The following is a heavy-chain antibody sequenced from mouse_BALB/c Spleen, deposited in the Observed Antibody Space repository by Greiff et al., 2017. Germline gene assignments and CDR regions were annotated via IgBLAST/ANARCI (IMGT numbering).Heavy chain of an antibody. J-gene: IGHJ1*01. V-gene: IGHV3-2*02. Sequence: EVKLQESGPGLVKPSQSLSLTCTVTGYSITSDYAWNWIRQFPGNKLEWMGYISYSGSTSYNPSLKSRISITRDTSKNQFFLQLNSVTTEDTATYYCARSGLGLYWYFDVWGAGTTVTVSS. CDR1: GYSITSDYA. CDR2: ISYSGST. D-gene: IGHD4-1*01. CDR3: ARSGLGLYWYFDV.